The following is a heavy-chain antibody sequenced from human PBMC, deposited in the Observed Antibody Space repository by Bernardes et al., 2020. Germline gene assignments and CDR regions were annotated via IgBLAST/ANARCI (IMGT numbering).Heavy chain of an antibody. J-gene: IGHJ4*02. CDR2: INNDGSST. Sequence: GGSLRLSCAASGFTFSNYWMHWVRQAPGEGLVWVSRINNDGSSTTYADSVKGRFTMSRDNAKNTLFLQMNNLRAEDTAVYFCARVALPTTVFGVLISRDLYFDYWGQGTLVTVSS. CDR3: ARVALPTTVFGVLISRDLYFDY. D-gene: IGHD3-3*01. CDR1: GFTFSNYW. V-gene: IGHV3-74*01.